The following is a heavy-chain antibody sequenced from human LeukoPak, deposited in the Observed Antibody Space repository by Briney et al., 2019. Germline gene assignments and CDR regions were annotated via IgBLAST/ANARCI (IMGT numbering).Heavy chain of an antibody. CDR3: AREKIFGVVGGQNWFDP. V-gene: IGHV1-8*01. J-gene: IGHJ5*02. CDR2: MNPNSGNT. CDR1: GYTFTSYD. D-gene: IGHD3-3*01. Sequence: ASVKVSCKASGYTFTSYDINWVRQATGQGLEWMGWMNPNSGNTGYAQKFQGRVTMTRNTSISTAYMELSSLRSEDTAVYYCAREKIFGVVGGQNWFDPWGQGTLVTVSS.